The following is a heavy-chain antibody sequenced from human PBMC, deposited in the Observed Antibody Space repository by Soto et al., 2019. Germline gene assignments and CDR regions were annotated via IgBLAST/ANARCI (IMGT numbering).Heavy chain of an antibody. V-gene: IGHV4-30-4*01. CDR1: GGSISSGDYY. CDR2: IFYRGST. J-gene: IGHJ5*02. CDR3: ARVVYGNSKRFLARWFDP. Sequence: QVQLQESGPGLVKPSQTLSLTCTVSGGSISSGDYYWSWIRQPPGKDLEWIGYIFYRGSTYYNPSLKSRVSISVDTSKNQFSLNLSSVTAADTAVYYCARVVYGNSKRFLARWFDPWGQGTLVTVSS. D-gene: IGHD3-3*01.